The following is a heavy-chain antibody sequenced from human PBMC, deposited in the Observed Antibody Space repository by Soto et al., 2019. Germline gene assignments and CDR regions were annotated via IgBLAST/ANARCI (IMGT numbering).Heavy chain of an antibody. V-gene: IGHV1-18*01. CDR3: AIGARSSSWYGRDDY. Sequence: QVQLVQSGAEVKKPGASVKVSCKASGYTFTSYGIRWVRQAPGQGLEWMGWISAYNGNTNYAQKLQGRVTMTTDTPTSTAYMELRSLTSDDTAVYYCAIGARSSSWYGRDDYWGQGTLVTVS. D-gene: IGHD6-13*01. J-gene: IGHJ4*02. CDR1: GYTFTSYG. CDR2: ISAYNGNT.